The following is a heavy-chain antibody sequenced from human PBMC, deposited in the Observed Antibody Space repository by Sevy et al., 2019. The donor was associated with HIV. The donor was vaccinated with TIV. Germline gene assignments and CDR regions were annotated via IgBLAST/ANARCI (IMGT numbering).Heavy chain of an antibody. CDR1: GFTFSSAW. Sequence: GGSLRLSCTASGFTFSSAWMSWVRQAPGKGLEWVGRIKSEFDGGAIDYAAPVKGRFTISREDSKNTVYLQMNSLKTEEQAVYYCITDPAYRGYDEEVINYYFYGMDVWGQGTTVTVSS. CDR2: IKSEFDGGAI. V-gene: IGHV3-15*01. CDR3: ITDPAYRGYDEEVINYYFYGMDV. J-gene: IGHJ6*02. D-gene: IGHD5-12*01.